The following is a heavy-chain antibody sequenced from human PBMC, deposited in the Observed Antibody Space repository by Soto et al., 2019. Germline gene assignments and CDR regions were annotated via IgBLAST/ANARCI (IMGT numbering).Heavy chain of an antibody. CDR3: ARGGSYWARRHYFDS. CDR1: GYTFTSYD. Sequence: QVQLVQSGAEMKKPGASVKVSCKASGYTFTSYDINWVRQAAGQGPEWMGSVTPRNGDTAFAQKYQGRVTVTSNTAMRTVYMELSNLRSDDTAVYYCARGGSYWARRHYFDSWGQGTLVTVSS. CDR2: VTPRNGDT. J-gene: IGHJ4*02. V-gene: IGHV1-8*02. D-gene: IGHD2-8*02.